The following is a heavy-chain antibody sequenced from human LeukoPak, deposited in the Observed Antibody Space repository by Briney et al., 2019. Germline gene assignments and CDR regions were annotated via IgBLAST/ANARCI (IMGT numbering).Heavy chain of an antibody. CDR3: AKDRRGNAPRGAFDI. Sequence: GGSLRLSCAASGFTFSSYAMSWVRQAPGKGLEWVSAISGGGGATFYADSVKGRFTISRDNSKNTLYLQMNGLRAEDTAVYYCAKDRRGNAPRGAFDIWGQGAMVTVSS. D-gene: IGHD1-1*01. V-gene: IGHV3-23*01. CDR1: GFTFSSYA. J-gene: IGHJ3*02. CDR2: ISGGGGAT.